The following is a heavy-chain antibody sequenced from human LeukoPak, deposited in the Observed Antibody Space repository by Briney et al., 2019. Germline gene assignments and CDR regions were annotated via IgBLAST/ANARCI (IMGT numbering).Heavy chain of an antibody. J-gene: IGHJ5*02. D-gene: IGHD6-13*01. CDR2: MNPNSGNT. Sequence: ASVKVSCKASGYTFTSYDINWVRQATGQGLEWMGWMNPNSGNTGYAQKFQGRVTMTRNTSISTAYTELSSLRSEDTAVYYCARGVLRYSSSWLNWFDPWGQGTLVTVSS. V-gene: IGHV1-8*01. CDR1: GYTFTSYD. CDR3: ARGVLRYSSSWLNWFDP.